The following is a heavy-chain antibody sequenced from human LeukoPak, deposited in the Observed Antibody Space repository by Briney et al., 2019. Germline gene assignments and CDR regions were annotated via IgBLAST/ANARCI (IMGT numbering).Heavy chain of an antibody. CDR1: GYTFTSYD. Sequence: ASVKVPCKASGYTFTSYDINWVRQATGQGLEWMGWMNPNSGNTGYAQKFQGRVTMTRNTPISTAYMELSSLGSEDTAVYYRARATRDCSSASCYNYWGQGTLVTVSS. CDR3: ARATRDCSSASCYNY. J-gene: IGHJ4*02. CDR2: MNPNSGNT. V-gene: IGHV1-8*01. D-gene: IGHD2-2*02.